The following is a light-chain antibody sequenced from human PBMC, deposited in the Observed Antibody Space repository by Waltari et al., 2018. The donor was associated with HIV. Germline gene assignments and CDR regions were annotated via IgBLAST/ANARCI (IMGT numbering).Light chain of an antibody. CDR2: AAS. J-gene: IGKJ3*01. CDR1: QSISNY. Sequence: DIQMTQSPSSLSASVGDRLTITCRASQSISNYLNWYHKKPGRSPQLLIYAASSLHNGVPSRFSGSGSGTEFTLTISSLQPEDFATYYCQQSFSSFFTFGPGTKVDIK. V-gene: IGKV1-39*01. CDR3: QQSFSSFFT.